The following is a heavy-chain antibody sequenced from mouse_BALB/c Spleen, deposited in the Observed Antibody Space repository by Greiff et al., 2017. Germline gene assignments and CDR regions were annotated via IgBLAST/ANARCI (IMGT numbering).Heavy chain of an antibody. V-gene: IGHV5-15*02. CDR3: ARDASITTVHYAMDY. J-gene: IGHJ4*01. Sequence: DVKLVESGGGLVQPGGSRKLSCAASGFTFSDYGMAWVRQAPGKGPEWVAFISNLAYSIYYADTVTGRFTISRENAKNTLYLEMSSLRSEDTAMYYCARDASITTVHYAMDYWGQGTSVTVSS. CDR2: ISNLAYSI. CDR1: GFTFSDYG. D-gene: IGHD1-1*01.